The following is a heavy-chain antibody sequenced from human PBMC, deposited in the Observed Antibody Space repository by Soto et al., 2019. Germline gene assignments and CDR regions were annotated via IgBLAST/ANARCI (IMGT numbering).Heavy chain of an antibody. CDR3: ARTANTVADHFAL. V-gene: IGHV5-51*01. CDR1: GYTFTMYW. Sequence: GESLTTSCQGSGYTFTMYWIVWVRQMPGKGLEWMGIIYPSDSDTRYSPSFQGQVTISADQSINTAYLQWDSLKASDTAIYYCARTANTVADHFALWGQGTPVTVS. CDR2: IYPSDSDT. J-gene: IGHJ4*02. D-gene: IGHD4-17*01.